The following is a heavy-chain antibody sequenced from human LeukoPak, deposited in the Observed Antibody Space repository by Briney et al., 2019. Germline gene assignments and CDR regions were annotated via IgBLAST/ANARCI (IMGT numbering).Heavy chain of an antibody. J-gene: IGHJ5*02. V-gene: IGHV7-4-1*02. Sequence: GASVKVSCKASGYTFTTYAMNWVRQAPGQGLEWMGWINTNTGNPTYAQGFTGRFVFSLDTSVSTAYLQISSLKAEDTAVYYCARDLRYSSSFPNWFDPWGQGTLVTVSS. CDR1: GYTFTTYA. CDR2: INTNTGNP. D-gene: IGHD6-6*01. CDR3: ARDLRYSSSFPNWFDP.